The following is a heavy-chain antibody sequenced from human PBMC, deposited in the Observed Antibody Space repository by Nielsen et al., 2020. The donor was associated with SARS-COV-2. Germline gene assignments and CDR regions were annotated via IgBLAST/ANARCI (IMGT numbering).Heavy chain of an antibody. CDR1: GYTFTGYY. J-gene: IGHJ5*02. D-gene: IGHD3-3*01. CDR2: INPNNGGT. Sequence: ASVKVSCKASGYTFTGYYIHWVRQAPGQGLEWMGRINPNNGGTDSAQQFQGRVTMTTDTSISTASMELNSLRSDDTAVYYCAKVGPMNYDFWSAYFPGAFHWFDPWGQGTLVTVSS. V-gene: IGHV1-2*06. CDR3: AKVGPMNYDFWSAYFPGAFHWFDP.